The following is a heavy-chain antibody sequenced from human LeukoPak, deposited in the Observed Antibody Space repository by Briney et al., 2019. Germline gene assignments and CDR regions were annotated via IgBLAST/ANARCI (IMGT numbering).Heavy chain of an antibody. D-gene: IGHD3-10*01. CDR2: ISSRGSYI. CDR3: ARVDYGSGSYGYYYYYYMDV. J-gene: IGHJ6*03. Sequence: GGSLRLSCAASGFTFSSYSMNWVRQAPGKGLEWVSSISSRGSYIYYADSVKGRFTISRDNAENSLYLQMSSLRAEDTAVYYCARVDYGSGSYGYYYYYYMDVWGKGTTVTISS. CDR1: GFTFSSYS. V-gene: IGHV3-21*01.